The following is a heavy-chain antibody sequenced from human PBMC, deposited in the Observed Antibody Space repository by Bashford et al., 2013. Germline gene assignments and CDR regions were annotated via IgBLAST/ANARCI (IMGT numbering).Heavy chain of an antibody. D-gene: IGHD3-3*01. CDR2: ISGSGGST. CDR3: AKPREHYDFWSGTVYYFDY. J-gene: IGHJ4*02. Sequence: VRQAPGKGLEWVSAISGSGGSTYYADSVKGRFTISRDNSKNTLYLQMNSLRAEDTAVYYCAKPREHYDFWSGTVYYFDYWGQGTLVTVSS. V-gene: IGHV3-23*01.